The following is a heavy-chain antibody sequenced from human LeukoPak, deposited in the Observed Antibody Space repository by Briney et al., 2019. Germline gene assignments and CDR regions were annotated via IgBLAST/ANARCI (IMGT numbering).Heavy chain of an antibody. Sequence: ETLSLTCTVSGGSISSSSYYWGWIRQPPGKGLEWVSSISSSSSYIYYADSVKGRFTISRDNAKNSLYLQMNSLRAEDTAVYYCASLPFGVVNIADMDVWGKGTTVTVSS. V-gene: IGHV3-21*01. CDR2: ISSSSSYI. D-gene: IGHD3-3*01. CDR1: GGSISSSS. J-gene: IGHJ6*03. CDR3: ASLPFGVVNIADMDV.